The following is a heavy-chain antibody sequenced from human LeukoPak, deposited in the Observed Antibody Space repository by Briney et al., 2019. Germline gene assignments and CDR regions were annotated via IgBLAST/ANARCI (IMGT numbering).Heavy chain of an antibody. J-gene: IGHJ3*02. CDR2: IYYSGGT. Sequence: SETLSLTCTVSGGSISSSSYYWGWIRQPPGKGLEWIGSIYYSGGTYYNPSLKSRVTISVDTSKNQFSLKLSSVTAADTAVYYCARGPYYCSGGSCTYDAFDIWGQGTMVTVSS. D-gene: IGHD2-15*01. V-gene: IGHV4-39*07. CDR1: GGSISSSSYY. CDR3: ARGPYYCSGGSCTYDAFDI.